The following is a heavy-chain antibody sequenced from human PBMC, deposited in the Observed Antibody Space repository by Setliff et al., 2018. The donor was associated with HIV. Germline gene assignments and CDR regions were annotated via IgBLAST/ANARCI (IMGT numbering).Heavy chain of an antibody. J-gene: IGHJ4*02. V-gene: IGHV1-8*02. CDR3: ASGCLIGGSGPCRNFEF. D-gene: IGHD3-9*01. CDR1: RYTFSNYD. Sequence: GASVKVSCKASRYTFSNYDVNWVRQATGQGLEWMAWMNPISDHRGYAQKFQGRPTMTKDTSTSTVYMELSSLKSDDTAVYYCASGCLIGGSGPCRNFEFWGQGTLVTVSS. CDR2: MNPISDHR.